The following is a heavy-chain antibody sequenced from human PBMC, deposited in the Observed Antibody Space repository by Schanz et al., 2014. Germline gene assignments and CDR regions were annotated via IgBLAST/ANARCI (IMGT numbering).Heavy chain of an antibody. CDR1: GFSFDKYG. J-gene: IGHJ4*02. CDR2: IWYDGSKT. Sequence: QVQLVESGGGVVQPGRSLRLSCAASGFSFDKYGMHWVRQAPGKGLEWVGVIWYDGSKTYYADSVRGRFTISRENSKNTLDLQMSSLRADDTAVYYCVKEGTVVSGSPRDYWGQGALVTVSS. V-gene: IGHV3-33*06. CDR3: VKEGTVVSGSPRDY. D-gene: IGHD3-10*01.